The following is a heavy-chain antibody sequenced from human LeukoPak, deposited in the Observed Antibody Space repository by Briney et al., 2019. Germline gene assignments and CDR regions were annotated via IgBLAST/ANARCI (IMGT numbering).Heavy chain of an antibody. V-gene: IGHV4-39*01. J-gene: IGHJ4*02. D-gene: IGHD2-2*01. Sequence: SETLSLTCTVSGGSISSSSSYWGWIRQPPGKGLEWIGIIDYSGSTYYNPSLKSRVTISVDTSKNHFSLKLSSATAADTAVYYCARRYCSTTTCFYFDYWGQGTLVTVSS. CDR1: GGSISSSSSY. CDR3: ARRYCSTTTCFYFDY. CDR2: IDYSGST.